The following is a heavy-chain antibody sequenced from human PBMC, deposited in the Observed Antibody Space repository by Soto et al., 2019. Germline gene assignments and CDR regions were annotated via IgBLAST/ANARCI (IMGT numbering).Heavy chain of an antibody. CDR1: GGSISSSSYY. CDR2: IYYSGST. CDR3: ARRSYSSSSIRY. D-gene: IGHD6-6*01. V-gene: IGHV4-39*01. J-gene: IGHJ4*02. Sequence: QLQLQESGPGLVKPSETLSLTCTVSGGSISSSSYYWGWIRQPPGKGLEWIGSIYYSGSTYYNPSLKSRVTISVDTSKNQFSLKLSSVTATDTAVYYCARRSYSSSSIRYWGQGTLVTVSS.